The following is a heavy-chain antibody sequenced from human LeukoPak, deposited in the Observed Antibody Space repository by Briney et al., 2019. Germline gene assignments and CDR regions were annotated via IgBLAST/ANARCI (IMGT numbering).Heavy chain of an antibody. D-gene: IGHD5-12*01. CDR1: GYTFTGYD. CDR2: INPNSGGT. Sequence: ASVKVSCKASGYTFTGYDMHWVRQAPGQGLEWMGRINPNSGGTNHAQKFQGRVTMTRDTSISTAYMELSRLRSDDTAVYYCARGGGRSGYMFDYWGQGTLVTVSS. J-gene: IGHJ4*02. V-gene: IGHV1-2*06. CDR3: ARGGGRSGYMFDY.